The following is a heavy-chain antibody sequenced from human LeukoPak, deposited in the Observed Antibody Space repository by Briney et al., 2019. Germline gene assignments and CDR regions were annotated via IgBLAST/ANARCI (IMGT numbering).Heavy chain of an antibody. CDR3: ARGGHYDILTGYYTPRRDFDY. CDR1: GGSFSGYY. Sequence: SETLSLTCAVYGGSFSGYYWSWIRQPPGKGLEWIGEINHSGSTNYNPSLKSRVTISVDTFKNQFSLKLSSVTAADTAVYYCARGGHYDILTGYYTPRRDFDYWGQGTLVTVSS. V-gene: IGHV4-34*01. D-gene: IGHD3-9*01. CDR2: INHSGST. J-gene: IGHJ4*02.